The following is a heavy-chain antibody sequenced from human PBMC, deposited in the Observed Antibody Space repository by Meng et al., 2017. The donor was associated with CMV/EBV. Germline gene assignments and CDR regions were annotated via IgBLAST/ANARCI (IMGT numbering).Heavy chain of an antibody. CDR3: AREGGIVGATTGDYYYYGMDV. CDR2: INPSGGST. D-gene: IGHD1-26*01. V-gene: IGHV1-46*01. Sequence: ASVKVSCKASGYTFTSYYMHWVRQATGQGLEWMGIINPSGGSTSYAQKFQGRVTMTRDTSISTAYMELSRLRSDDTAVYYCAREGGIVGATTGDYYYYGMDVWGQGTTVTVSS. J-gene: IGHJ6*02. CDR1: GYTFTSYY.